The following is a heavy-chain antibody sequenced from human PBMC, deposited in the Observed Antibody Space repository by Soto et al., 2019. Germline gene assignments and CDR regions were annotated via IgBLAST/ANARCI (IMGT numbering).Heavy chain of an antibody. CDR1: GYTFTSYG. V-gene: IGHV1-18*04. Sequence: GASVKVSCKASGYTFTSYGISWVRQAPGQGLEWMGWVSAYNGNTNYAQKLQGRVTMTTDTSTSTAYMELRSLRSDDTAVYYCARGASYYDSSGYPKSRYYYGMDVWGQGTTVTVSS. D-gene: IGHD3-22*01. J-gene: IGHJ6*02. CDR2: VSAYNGNT. CDR3: ARGASYYDSSGYPKSRYYYGMDV.